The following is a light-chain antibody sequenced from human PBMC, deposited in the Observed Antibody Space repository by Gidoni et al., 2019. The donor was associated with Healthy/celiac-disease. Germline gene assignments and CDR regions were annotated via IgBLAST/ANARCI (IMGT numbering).Light chain of an antibody. Sequence: QSVLTQPPSVSGAPGQRVTIACTGSSSNIGAGYDVHWYQQLPGTAPKRLIYGNSNRPSGVPDRFSGSKSGTSASLAITGLQAEDEADYYCQSYDSSLSGSRVVFGGGTKLTV. V-gene: IGLV1-40*01. CDR3: QSYDSSLSGSRVV. CDR2: GNS. J-gene: IGLJ2*01. CDR1: SSNIGAGYD.